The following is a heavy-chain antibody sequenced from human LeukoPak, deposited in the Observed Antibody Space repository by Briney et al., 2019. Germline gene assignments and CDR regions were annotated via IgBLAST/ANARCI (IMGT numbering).Heavy chain of an antibody. D-gene: IGHD2-15*01. CDR2: IYTRGST. V-gene: IGHV4-4*07. J-gene: IGHJ3*02. CDR3: ARGRYCSADICSGGDAFDI. CDR1: GGSVSSHY. Sequence: SETLSLACTVSGGSVSSHYWSWIRQPAGKGLEWIGRIYTRGSTNYNTSLKSRVTMSVDTSKNQFSLKLSSVTAADTAVYYCARGRYCSADICSGGDAFDIWGQGTMVSVSS.